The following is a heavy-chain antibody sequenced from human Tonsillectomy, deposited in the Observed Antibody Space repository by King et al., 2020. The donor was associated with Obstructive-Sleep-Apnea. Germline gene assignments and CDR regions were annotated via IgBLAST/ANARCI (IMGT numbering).Heavy chain of an antibody. Sequence: VQLVESGGGLVQPGGSLRLSCAASGFTFSSYAMSWVRQAPGKGLEWVSAISGSGGSTYYADSVKGRFTISRDNSKNTLYLQMNSLRAEDTAVYYCAKQALDGYIQIQDAFDIWGQGTMVTVSS. CDR1: GFTFSSYA. J-gene: IGHJ3*02. CDR2: ISGSGGST. CDR3: AKQALDGYIQIQDAFDI. V-gene: IGHV3-23*04. D-gene: IGHD5-24*01.